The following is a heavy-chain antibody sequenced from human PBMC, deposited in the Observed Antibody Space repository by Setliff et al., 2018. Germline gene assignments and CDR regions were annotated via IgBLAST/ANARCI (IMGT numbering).Heavy chain of an antibody. J-gene: IGHJ4*02. D-gene: IGHD2-21*01. CDR3: TTSRAPRVVLAADFDL. CDR1: GGTFSSYG. Sequence: GASVKVSCKASGGTFSSYGFSWVRQAPGQGLEWMGWISPYSGETNYAQKFQDRLSVTADTSSKTIYMELRSLTSDDTAVYFCTTSRAPRVVLAADFDLWGQGTLVTVS. CDR2: ISPYSGET. V-gene: IGHV1-18*01.